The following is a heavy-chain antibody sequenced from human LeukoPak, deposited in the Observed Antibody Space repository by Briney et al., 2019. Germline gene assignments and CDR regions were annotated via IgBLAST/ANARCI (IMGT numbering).Heavy chain of an antibody. CDR1: GFTFSSYA. D-gene: IGHD6-13*01. CDR2: ISGSGGST. CDR3: AKIDIAAAGTPGDY. Sequence: SGGSLRLSCAASGFTFSSYAMSWVRQAPGKGLEWVSAISGSGGSTYYADSVKGRFTISRDNSKNTLYLQMNSLRAEDTAVYYCAKIDIAAAGTPGDYWGQGTLVTVSS. V-gene: IGHV3-23*01. J-gene: IGHJ4*02.